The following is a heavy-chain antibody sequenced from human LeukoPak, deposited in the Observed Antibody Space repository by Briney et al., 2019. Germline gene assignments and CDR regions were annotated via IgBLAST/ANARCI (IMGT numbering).Heavy chain of an antibody. D-gene: IGHD3-10*01. Sequence: SETLSLTCTVSGDSVTSGSFYWAWLRQAPGKALEWIATVYYTGSTYYNPSLKSRVTISIDTSKNQFSLKLKSVVAPDTAIYYCARHSGSGSLSRPFDPWGQGSLATVSS. CDR1: GDSVTSGSFY. J-gene: IGHJ5*02. V-gene: IGHV4-39*01. CDR2: VYYTGST. CDR3: ARHSGSGSLSRPFDP.